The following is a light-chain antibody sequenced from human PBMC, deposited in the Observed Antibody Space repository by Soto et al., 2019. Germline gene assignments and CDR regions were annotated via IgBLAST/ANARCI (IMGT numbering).Light chain of an antibody. J-gene: IGLJ2*01. V-gene: IGLV1-51*02. Sequence: QSVLTQPPSVSAAPGQRVTISCSGSSSNIGTNYVFWYQQLPGTAPKLLIYGNNKRPSGVPDRFSGSKSGTSATLGITGLQAGDEADYYCGAWDNSLNGVVFGGGTKLTVL. CDR1: SSNIGTNY. CDR2: GNN. CDR3: GAWDNSLNGVV.